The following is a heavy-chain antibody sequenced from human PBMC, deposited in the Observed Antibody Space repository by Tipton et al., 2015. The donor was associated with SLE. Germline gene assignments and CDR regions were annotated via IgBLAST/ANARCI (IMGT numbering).Heavy chain of an antibody. J-gene: IGHJ5*02. CDR3: ARTSWFDP. CDR1: GGSISSGSYY. CDR2: VYTSGST. V-gene: IGHV4-61*02. Sequence: TLSLTCTVSGGSISSGSYYWSWIRQPAGKGLEWIGRVYTSGSTNYNPSLKSRVTISVDTSKNQFSLKLRSVTAADTAMYYCARTSWFDPWGQGTLVTVSS.